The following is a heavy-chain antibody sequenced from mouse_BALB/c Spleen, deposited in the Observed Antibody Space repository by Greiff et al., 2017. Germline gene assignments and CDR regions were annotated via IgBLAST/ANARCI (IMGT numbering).Heavy chain of an antibody. V-gene: IGHV1-54*01. J-gene: IGHJ3*01. CDR2: INPGSGGT. CDR3: ARSYYDYDGRFAY. D-gene: IGHD2-4*01. CDR1: GYAFTNYL. Sequence: VQRVESGAELVRPGTSVKVSCKASGYAFTNYLIEWVKQRPGQGLEWIGVINPGSGGTNYNEKFKGKATLTADKSSSTAYMQLSSLTSDDSAVYFCARSYYDYDGRFAYWGQGTLVTVSA.